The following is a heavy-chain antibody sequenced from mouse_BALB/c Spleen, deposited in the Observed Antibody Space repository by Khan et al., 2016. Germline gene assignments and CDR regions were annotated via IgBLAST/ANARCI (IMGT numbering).Heavy chain of an antibody. J-gene: IGHJ3*01. Sequence: EVQLQESGPGLVKPSQSLSLTCTVTGYSITSDYVWNWIRQFPGNKLEWMGYISYSGYTTYNPSLKSRFSITRNTSKNQFFLQLNSVTTEDTATYYCAKGRRKAWFAYWGQGTLVTVSA. V-gene: IGHV3-2*02. D-gene: IGHD3-3*01. CDR3: AKGRRKAWFAY. CDR1: GYSITSDYV. CDR2: ISYSGYT.